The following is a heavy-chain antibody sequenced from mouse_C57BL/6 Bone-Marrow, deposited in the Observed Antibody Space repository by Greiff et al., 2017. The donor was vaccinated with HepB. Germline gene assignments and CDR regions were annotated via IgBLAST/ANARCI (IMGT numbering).Heavy chain of an antibody. V-gene: IGHV1-52*01. CDR1: GYTFTSYW. CDR2: IDPSDSET. Sequence: QVQLQQPGAELVRPGSSVKLSCKASGYTFTSYWMHWVKQRPIPGLEWIGNIDPSDSETHYNQKFKDKATLTVDKSSSTAYMQLSSLTSEDSADYYCARSDRSGPPWFAYWGQGTLVTVSA. J-gene: IGHJ3*01. D-gene: IGHD3-2*02. CDR3: ARSDRSGPPWFAY.